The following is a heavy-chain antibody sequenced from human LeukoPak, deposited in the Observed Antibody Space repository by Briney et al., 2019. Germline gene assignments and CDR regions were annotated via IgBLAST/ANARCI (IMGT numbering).Heavy chain of an antibody. CDR1: GFTFHHYS. CDR3: AKVKGGSSSWYQMYYFDY. V-gene: IGHV3-43*01. Sequence: PGGSLRLSCAASGFTFHHYSMHWVRQPPGKGLEWVSLISWDGGITYYADSVRGRFTISRDNSKNSLSLEMNSLRAEDTALYYCAKVKGGSSSWYQMYYFDYWGQGTLVTVSS. D-gene: IGHD6-13*01. CDR2: ISWDGGIT. J-gene: IGHJ4*02.